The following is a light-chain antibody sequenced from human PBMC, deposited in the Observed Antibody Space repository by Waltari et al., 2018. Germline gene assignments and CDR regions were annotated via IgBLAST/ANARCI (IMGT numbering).Light chain of an antibody. CDR2: DAS. J-gene: IGKJ1*01. Sequence: EIVLTQSPGTLSLSAVERATLSRMASQSIRSSYLARYQQKPGQAPRLLIYDASSMATVRPDRFTGSVSGTDFTPTISRLEPEDFAVYYCQQYGSTPATFGQGTKVEMK. V-gene: IGKV3-20*01. CDR1: QSIRSSY. CDR3: QQYGSTPAT.